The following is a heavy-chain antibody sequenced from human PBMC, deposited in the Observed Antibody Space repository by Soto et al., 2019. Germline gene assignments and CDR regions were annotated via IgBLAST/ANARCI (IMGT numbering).Heavy chain of an antibody. D-gene: IGHD3-22*01. CDR3: ARRHPKRITMIVVVIKALPYGMDV. CDR1: GGSFSGYY. Sequence: SETLSLTCAVYGGSFSGYYWGWIRQPPGKGLGWIGEINHSGSTNYNPSLKSRVTISVDTSKNQFSLKLSSVTAADTAVYYCARRHPKRITMIVVVIKALPYGMDVWGQGTTVTVSS. J-gene: IGHJ6*02. V-gene: IGHV4-34*01. CDR2: INHSGST.